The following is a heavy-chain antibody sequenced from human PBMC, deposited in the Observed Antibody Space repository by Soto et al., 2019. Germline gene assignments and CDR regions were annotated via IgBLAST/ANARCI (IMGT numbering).Heavy chain of an antibody. CDR1: GYTFTSYD. J-gene: IGHJ6*02. CDR3: ARWPDGYYYYGMDG. CDR2: MNPNSGNT. Sequence: QVQLVQSGAEVKKPGASVKVSCKASGYTFTSYDINWVRQATGQGLEWMGWMNPNSGNTGYAQKFQGRVTMTRNSSISTAYMELSSLRSEDTAVYYCARWPDGYYYYGMDGWGQGTTVTVSS. V-gene: IGHV1-8*01.